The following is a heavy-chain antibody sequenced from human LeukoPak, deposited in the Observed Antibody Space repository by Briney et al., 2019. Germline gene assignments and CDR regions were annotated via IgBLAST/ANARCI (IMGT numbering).Heavy chain of an antibody. V-gene: IGHV1-18*01. CDR3: ARDRDSSGYYWNWFDP. J-gene: IGHJ5*02. Sequence: GASVKVSCKASGYTFTSYGISWVRQAPGQGLEWMGWISAYNGNTNYAQKLQGRVTMTTDTSTSTAYMELRSLRSDDTAVYYCARDRDSSGYYWNWFDPWGQGTLVTVSS. CDR1: GYTFTSYG. D-gene: IGHD3-22*01. CDR2: ISAYNGNT.